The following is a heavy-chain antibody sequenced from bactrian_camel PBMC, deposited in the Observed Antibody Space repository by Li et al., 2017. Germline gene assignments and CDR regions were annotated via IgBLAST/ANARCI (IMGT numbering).Heavy chain of an antibody. Sequence: HVQLVESGGGSVSAGGSLRLSCATSGFTFGKVYMNWVRQAPGKGLEWVVGISGDARRTDYLDSVKGRFTCSRDNAKNTLYLQLNSLKTEDTAMYYCAKQAAEVDFDYWGQGTQVTVS. CDR2: ISGDARRT. CDR3: AKQAAEVDFDY. V-gene: IGHV3S6*01. D-gene: IGHD3*01. J-gene: IGHJ6*01. CDR1: GFTFGKVY.